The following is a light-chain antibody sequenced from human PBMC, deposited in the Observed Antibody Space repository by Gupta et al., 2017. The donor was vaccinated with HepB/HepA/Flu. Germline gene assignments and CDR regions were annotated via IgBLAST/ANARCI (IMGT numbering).Light chain of an antibody. V-gene: IGLV7-46*01. Sequence: QAVVTQEPSLTVSPGGTVTITCGSSTGAVTSGHYPYWFQQKPGQAPRTLIYDTSNKHSWTPARFSGSLLGGKATLTLSGAQPEDESDYYCLLYYSGVGVFGGGTKLTVL. CDR3: LLYYSGVGV. CDR2: DTS. CDR1: TGAVTSGHY. J-gene: IGLJ3*02.